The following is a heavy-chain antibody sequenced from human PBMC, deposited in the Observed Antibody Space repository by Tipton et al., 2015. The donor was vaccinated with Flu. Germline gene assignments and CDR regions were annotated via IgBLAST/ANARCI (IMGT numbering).Heavy chain of an antibody. CDR2: ISAYNGNT. J-gene: IGHJ6*02. V-gene: IGHV1-18*01. Sequence: QVQLVQSGAEVKKPGASVKVSCKASGYTFTSYGISWVRQAPGQGLEWMGWISAYNGNTNYAQKLQGRVTMTTDTSTSTAYMELRSLRSDDTAVYYCARDLLFPARGFLEWLGYYYYGMDVWGQGTTVTVSS. D-gene: IGHD3-3*01. CDR1: GYTFTSYG. CDR3: ARDLLFPARGFLEWLGYYYYGMDV.